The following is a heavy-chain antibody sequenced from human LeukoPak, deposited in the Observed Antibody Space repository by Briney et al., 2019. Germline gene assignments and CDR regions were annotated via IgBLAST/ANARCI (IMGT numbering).Heavy chain of an antibody. J-gene: IGHJ5*02. CDR3: ARGGRYFDWLLFPGGHNWFDP. CDR1: GYTFTSYD. V-gene: IGHV1-8*01. CDR2: MNPNSGNT. Sequence: ASVKVSCKASGYTFTSYDINWVRQATGQGLEWMGWMNPNSGNTGYAQKFQGRVTMTRNTSISTAYMELSSLRSEDTAVYYCARGGRYFDWLLFPGGHNWFDPWAREPWSPSPQ. D-gene: IGHD3-9*01.